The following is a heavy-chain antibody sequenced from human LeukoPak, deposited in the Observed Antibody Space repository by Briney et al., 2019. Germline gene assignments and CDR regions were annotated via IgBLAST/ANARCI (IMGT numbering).Heavy chain of an antibody. J-gene: IGHJ3*02. D-gene: IGHD3-22*01. CDR1: GFTFSSYS. Sequence: PGGTLRLSCAASGFTFSSYSMNWVRQAPGQGLEWVSSISSSSSYIYYADSVKGRFTISRDNAKNSRYLQMNSLRAEDTALYYCARGYYDSSGPSGSAFDIWGQGTMVTVSS. CDR2: ISSSSSYI. V-gene: IGHV3-21*01. CDR3: ARGYYDSSGPSGSAFDI.